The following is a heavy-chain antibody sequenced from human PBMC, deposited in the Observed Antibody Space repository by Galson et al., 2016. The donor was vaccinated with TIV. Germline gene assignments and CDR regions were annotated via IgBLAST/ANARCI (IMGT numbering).Heavy chain of an antibody. CDR1: GGIFRSYA. CDR3: ARVSSYYSNYLDV. D-gene: IGHD3-3*01. J-gene: IGHJ6*03. V-gene: IGHV1-69*13. Sequence: SVKVSCKASGGIFRSYAISWVRQAPGQGLEWMGGFIAIFGIPNYAQKFQGRVTITADESTTTVYMELSRLRSDDTAVYYCARVSSYYSNYLDVWGKGTTVTVSS. CDR2: FIAIFGIP.